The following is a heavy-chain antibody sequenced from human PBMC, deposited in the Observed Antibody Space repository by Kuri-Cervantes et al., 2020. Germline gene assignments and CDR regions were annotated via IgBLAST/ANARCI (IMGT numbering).Heavy chain of an antibody. CDR1: GGSISSYY. CDR2: IYYSGST. Sequence: ESLKISCTVSGGSISSYYWSWIRQPPGKGLEWIGYIYYSGSTNYNPSLKSRVTISVDTSKNQFSLKLSSVTAADTAVYYCARGYCSGGSCYSVGINDYWGQGTLVTVSS. D-gene: IGHD2-15*01. J-gene: IGHJ4*02. V-gene: IGHV4-59*01. CDR3: ARGYCSGGSCYSVGINDY.